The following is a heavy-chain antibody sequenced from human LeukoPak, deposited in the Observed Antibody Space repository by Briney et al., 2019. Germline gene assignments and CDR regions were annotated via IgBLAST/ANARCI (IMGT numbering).Heavy chain of an antibody. CDR1: GGSISSSSYY. J-gene: IGHJ6*03. V-gene: IGHV4-39*01. CDR3: ARLASRYSSGWYSPTYYYYMDV. D-gene: IGHD6-19*01. Sequence: PSETLSLTCTVSGGSISSSSYYWGWIRQPPGKGLEWIGSIYYRGSTYYNPSLKSRVTISVDTSKNQFSLKLSSVTAADTAVYYCARLASRYSSGWYSPTYYYYMDVWGKGTTVTVSS. CDR2: IYYRGST.